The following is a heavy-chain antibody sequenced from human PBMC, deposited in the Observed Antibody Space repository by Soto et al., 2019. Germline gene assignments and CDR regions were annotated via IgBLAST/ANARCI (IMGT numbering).Heavy chain of an antibody. Sequence: GGSLRLSCAASGFTFSSYAMHWVRQAPGKGLEWVAVISYDGSNKYYADSVKGRFTISRDNSKNTLYLQMNSLRAEDTAVYYCARMGATRRNWFDPWGQGTLVTVSS. J-gene: IGHJ5*02. D-gene: IGHD1-26*01. CDR2: ISYDGSNK. V-gene: IGHV3-30-3*01. CDR1: GFTFSSYA. CDR3: ARMGATRRNWFDP.